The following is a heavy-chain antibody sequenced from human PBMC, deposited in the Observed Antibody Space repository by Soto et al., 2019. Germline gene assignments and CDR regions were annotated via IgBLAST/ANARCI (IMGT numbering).Heavy chain of an antibody. Sequence: SGPTLVNPTQTLTLTCTFSGFSLSTSGMCVSWIRQPPGKALEWLARIDWDDDEYYSTSLKTRLAISKDTSKNQVVLTMTNMDPVDTATYYCARKGYNSRALVSWGQGTLVTVSS. J-gene: IGHJ5*02. V-gene: IGHV2-70*11. CDR1: GFSLSTSGMC. CDR2: IDWDDDE. CDR3: ARKGYNSRALVS. D-gene: IGHD3-22*01.